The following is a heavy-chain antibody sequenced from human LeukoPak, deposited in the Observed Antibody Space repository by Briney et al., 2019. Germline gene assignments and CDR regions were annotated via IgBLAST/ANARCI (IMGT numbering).Heavy chain of an antibody. Sequence: GGSLRLSCVASGFDFNSYTMSWARRAPGKGLEWVAKMKEDGSDIHYVDSVKGRFTICRDNAKNSLCLQMSSLRAEDTAVYYCARGGARYLDSWGQGILVTVSS. CDR2: MKEDGSDI. J-gene: IGHJ4*02. D-gene: IGHD3-9*01. V-gene: IGHV3-7*01. CDR3: ARGGARYLDS. CDR1: GFDFNSYT.